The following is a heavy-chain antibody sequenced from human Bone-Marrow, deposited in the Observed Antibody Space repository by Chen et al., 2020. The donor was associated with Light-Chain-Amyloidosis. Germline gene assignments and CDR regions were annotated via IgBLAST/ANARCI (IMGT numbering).Heavy chain of an antibody. CDR1: GYSFTDYY. Sequence: QVQVVQSGAEVKKPGASVRVSCKASGYSFTDYYMHWVRQAPGQGLEWVGWINPNSGGTHYAQKFQGRVTMTRDTSIGTAYMELKKLTSDDMGVYYCARESWQTSPDSFDLWGQGTRVTVSS. J-gene: IGHJ3*01. CDR2: INPNSGGT. CDR3: ARESWQTSPDSFDL. V-gene: IGHV1-2*02.